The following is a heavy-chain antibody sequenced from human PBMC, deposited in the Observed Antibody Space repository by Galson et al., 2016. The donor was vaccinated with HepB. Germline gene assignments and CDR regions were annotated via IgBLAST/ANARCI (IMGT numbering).Heavy chain of an antibody. CDR1: SGSISGYY. D-gene: IGHD2-8*02. CDR3: ARVLDCTVGACYFYFDY. V-gene: IGHV4-59*01. CDR2: IHYSGST. J-gene: IGHJ4*02. Sequence: SETLSLTCTVSSGSISGYYWSWIRQPPGKGLEWIGYIHYSGSTNYNPSLQGRLTMSVDTSKNQFSLNLSSVTAADTAVYYCARVLDCTVGACYFYFDYWGRGTLVTVSS.